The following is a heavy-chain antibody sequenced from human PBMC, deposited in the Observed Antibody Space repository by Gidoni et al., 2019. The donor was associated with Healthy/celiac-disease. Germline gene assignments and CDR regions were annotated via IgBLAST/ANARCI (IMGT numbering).Heavy chain of an antibody. V-gene: IGHV4-34*01. CDR3: SRRGSMTTVPYNWFDP. Sequence: QVQLQQWGAGLLKPSETLSLTCAVYGGSLSGYYWSWIRQPPGKGLGWIGEINHSGSTNYNPSLMSRVTISVDTSKTQFSLKLSSVPAADTAVYYCSRRGSMTTVPYNWFDPWGQGTLVTVSS. J-gene: IGHJ5*02. D-gene: IGHD4-17*01. CDR2: INHSGST. CDR1: GGSLSGYY.